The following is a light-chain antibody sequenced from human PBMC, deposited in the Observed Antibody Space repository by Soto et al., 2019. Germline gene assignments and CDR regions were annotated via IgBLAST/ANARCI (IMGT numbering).Light chain of an antibody. CDR1: SSDVGGYNY. CDR2: DVS. CDR3: GTWDSSLSAGV. V-gene: IGLV2-14*01. J-gene: IGLJ1*01. Sequence: QSALAQPASVSGSPGQSITISCTGTSSDVGGYNYVSWYQQHPGKAPKLMIYDVSNRPSGVSNRFSGSKSGNTATLGITGLQTGDEADYYCGTWDSSLSAGVFGTGTKVTVL.